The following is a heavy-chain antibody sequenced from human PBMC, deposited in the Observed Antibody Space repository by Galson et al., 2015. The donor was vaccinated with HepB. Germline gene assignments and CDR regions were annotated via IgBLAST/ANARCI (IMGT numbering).Heavy chain of an antibody. D-gene: IGHD6-19*01. Sequence: SVKVSCKASGGTFSNYTVHWVRQAPGQGLEWMGIINLSDGSTSFAQKFQGRVTMTRDTSTSTVYMELSSLRSEDTAVYYCARAPERSSGSDYWGQGTLVTVSS. CDR2: INLSDGST. CDR3: ARAPERSSGSDY. J-gene: IGHJ4*02. V-gene: IGHV1-46*01. CDR1: GGTFSNYT.